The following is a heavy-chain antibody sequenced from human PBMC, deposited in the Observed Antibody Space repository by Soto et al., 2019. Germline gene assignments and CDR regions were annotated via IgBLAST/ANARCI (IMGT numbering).Heavy chain of an antibody. V-gene: IGHV3-23*01. CDR2: ISGSGGST. CDR3: ARRTSSWSFDY. D-gene: IGHD6-13*01. CDR1: GFTFSSYA. Sequence: EVQLLESGGGLVQPGGSLRLSCAASGFTFSSYAMSWVRQAPGKGLEWVSAISGSGGSTYYADSVKGRFTFSRDNSKNTLSLQINSLRAEDTSIYYCARRTSSWSFDYWDQGTLVTVSS. J-gene: IGHJ4*02.